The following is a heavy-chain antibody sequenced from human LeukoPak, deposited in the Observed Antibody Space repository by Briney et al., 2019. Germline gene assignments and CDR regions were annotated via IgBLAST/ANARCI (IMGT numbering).Heavy chain of an antibody. J-gene: IGHJ4*02. Sequence: PSETLSLTCTVSGDSISSGSYYWSWIRQPAGKGLEWIGRIYTSGSTNYNPSLKSRVTISVDTSKNQFSLMLSSVTAADTAVYYCPRGIQLGYCSSSTRHGDYWGQGTLVTVSS. CDR3: PRGIQLGYCSSSTRHGDY. D-gene: IGHD2-2*01. CDR2: IYTSGST. CDR1: GDSISSGSYY. V-gene: IGHV4-61*02.